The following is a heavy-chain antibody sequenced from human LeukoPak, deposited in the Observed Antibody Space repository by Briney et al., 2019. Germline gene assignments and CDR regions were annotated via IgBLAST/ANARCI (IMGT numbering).Heavy chain of an antibody. V-gene: IGHV3-30*18. J-gene: IGHJ2*01. Sequence: PGGSLRLSCAASGFTFIGYGMHWVRQAPGKGLEWVAVISYDGSNKYYVDSVKGRFTISRDNSKNTLYLQMNSLRAEDTAVYYCAKGTPNYGDYALNWYFDLWGRGTLVTVSS. CDR1: GFTFIGYG. CDR3: AKGTPNYGDYALNWYFDL. CDR2: ISYDGSNK. D-gene: IGHD4-17*01.